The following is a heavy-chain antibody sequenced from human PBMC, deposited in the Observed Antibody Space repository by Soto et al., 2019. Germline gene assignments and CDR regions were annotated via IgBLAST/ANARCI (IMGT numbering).Heavy chain of an antibody. V-gene: IGHV4-59*08. J-gene: IGHJ3*02. CDR2: IYYSGST. D-gene: IGHD3-10*01. Sequence: SETLSLTCTFSGFSISSYYWSWIRQPPGKGLEWIGYIYYSGSTNYNPSLKSRVTISVDTSKNQFSLKLSSVTAADTAVYYCARRYGSAFDIWGQGTMVTVSS. CDR1: GFSISSYY. CDR3: ARRYGSAFDI.